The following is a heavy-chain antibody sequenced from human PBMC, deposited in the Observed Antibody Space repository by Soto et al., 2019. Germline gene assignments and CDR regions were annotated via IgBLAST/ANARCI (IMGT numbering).Heavy chain of an antibody. CDR1: GFTFSSYA. J-gene: IGHJ4*02. V-gene: IGHV3-30-3*01. CDR2: ISYDGSDK. CDR3: ARDYYKYYDSSGYYRSPAY. Sequence: GGSLRLSCAASGFTFSSYAMHWVRQAPGKGLEWVALISYDGSDKDYADSVKGRFTISRDNSRNTLFLQMNSLRTEDTAVYYCARDYYKYYDSSGYYRSPAYWGQGTLVTVSS. D-gene: IGHD3-22*01.